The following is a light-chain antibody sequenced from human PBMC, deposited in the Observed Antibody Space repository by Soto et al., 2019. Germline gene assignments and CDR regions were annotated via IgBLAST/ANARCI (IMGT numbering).Light chain of an antibody. V-gene: IGKV2-28*01. Sequence: DIVMTQSPLSLSVTPGEPASISCRSSQSLLRRNGYNYIDWYVQKPGKAPHLLIFLANNRASGVPDRFSGSVPGKNFTPKISKVDPEEVGIIYIMQALKSEYTFGHGN. CDR2: LAN. CDR3: MQALKSEYT. J-gene: IGKJ2*01. CDR1: QSLLRRNGYNY.